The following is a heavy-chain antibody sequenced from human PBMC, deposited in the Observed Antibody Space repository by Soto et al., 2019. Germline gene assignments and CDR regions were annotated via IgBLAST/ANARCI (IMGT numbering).Heavy chain of an antibody. V-gene: IGHV3-23*01. D-gene: IGHD2-15*01. J-gene: IGHJ4*02. CDR1: GFTFSSYA. Sequence: VQLLESGGGLVQPGGSLRLSCAASGFTFSSYAMSWVRQAPGKGLEWVSAISGSGGSTNHADSVKGRFTISRDNSKNTPYLQMNRLRAEDTAVYYCAKDIVVVVAAPAYWGQGTLVTVSS. CDR2: ISGSGGST. CDR3: AKDIVVVVAAPAY.